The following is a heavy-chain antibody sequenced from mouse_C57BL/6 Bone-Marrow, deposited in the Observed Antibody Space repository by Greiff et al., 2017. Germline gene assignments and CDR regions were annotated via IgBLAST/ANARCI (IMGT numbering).Heavy chain of an antibody. V-gene: IGHV1-81*01. D-gene: IGHD1-1*01. CDR1: GYTFTSYG. Sequence: VKLMESGAELARPGASVKLSCKASGYTFTSYGISWVKQRTGQGLEWIGEIYPRSGNTYYNEKFKGKATLTVDKSSSTAYMELRSLTSEDSAVYFCARCEITGGFWGTGTTLTVSS. CDR2: IYPRSGNT. J-gene: IGHJ2*01. CDR3: ARCEITGGF.